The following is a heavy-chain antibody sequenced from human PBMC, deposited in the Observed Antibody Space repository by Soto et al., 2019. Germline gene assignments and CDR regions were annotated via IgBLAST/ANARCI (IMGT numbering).Heavy chain of an antibody. J-gene: IGHJ6*02. V-gene: IGHV1-18*04. CDR1: GYTVRSYC. Sequence: ALGTVSCKPSGYTVRSYCISWERQAPGHGHGWMGWISAYNGNTNDAKKPQGRGTMTTDTATSTAYMELKSLRSDDTAVYYCARDPKTWIQLWLRSGFRFYGMDDWGQGTTVTVSS. D-gene: IGHD5-18*01. CDR3: ARDPKTWIQLWLRSGFRFYGMDD. CDR2: ISAYNGNT.